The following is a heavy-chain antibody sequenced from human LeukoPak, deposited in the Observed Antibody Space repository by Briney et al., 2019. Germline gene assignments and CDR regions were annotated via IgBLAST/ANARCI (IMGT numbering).Heavy chain of an antibody. J-gene: IGHJ4*02. D-gene: IGHD6-19*01. CDR2: VYATGTT. Sequence: SETLSLTCTVSSGSLTGYYWSWIRQPPGKGLEWIAYVYATGTTNYNPSLKTRATISMDTSKNQLSLTLTSVTAADTAVYYCARVGSGGAWFDFWGQGTLVSVSS. CDR1: SGSLTGYY. V-gene: IGHV4-59*01. CDR3: ARVGSGGAWFDF.